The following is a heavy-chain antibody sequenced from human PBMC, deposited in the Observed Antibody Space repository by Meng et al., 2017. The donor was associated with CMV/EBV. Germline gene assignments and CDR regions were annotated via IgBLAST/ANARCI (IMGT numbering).Heavy chain of an antibody. Sequence: GESLKISCAAFGFTLSSYGMHWVRQAPGKGLEWVASIRYYGSNKYYADSVKGRFTISRDNSKNTLYLQMNSLRAEDTAVYYCAKDPGLVITYFDYWGQGTLVTVSS. CDR2: IRYYGSNK. CDR1: GFTLSSYG. J-gene: IGHJ4*02. D-gene: IGHD3/OR15-3a*01. CDR3: AKDPGLVITYFDY. V-gene: IGHV3-30*02.